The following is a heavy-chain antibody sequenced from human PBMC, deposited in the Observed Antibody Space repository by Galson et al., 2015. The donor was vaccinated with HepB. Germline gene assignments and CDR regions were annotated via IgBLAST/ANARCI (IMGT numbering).Heavy chain of an antibody. D-gene: IGHD2-15*01. Sequence: SVKVSCKASGGTFSSYAISWVRQAPGQGLEWVGVIFYVFGTENYAHKFQGRVTITADESTSTAYMELSSLRSEDTAVYYCARGPSECSGGSCYLLWADYWGQGTLVTVSS. CDR2: IFYVFGTE. V-gene: IGHV1-69*13. J-gene: IGHJ4*02. CDR1: GGTFSSYA. CDR3: ARGPSECSGGSCYLLWADY.